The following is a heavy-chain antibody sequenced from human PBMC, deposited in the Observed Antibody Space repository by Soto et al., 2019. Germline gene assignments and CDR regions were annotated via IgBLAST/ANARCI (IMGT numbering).Heavy chain of an antibody. V-gene: IGHV4-30-4*01. CDR3: ARGRGYSYGLDP. CDR1: GGSISSGSFY. Sequence: TLSLTCTVSGGSISSGSFYWSWIRQHPGKGLEWIGHISDSGSSYYNPSLESRVTISLDTSKNQFSLSLSSVTAADTAVYYCARGRGYSYGLDPWGQGTLVTVSS. J-gene: IGHJ5*02. D-gene: IGHD5-18*01. CDR2: ISDSGSS.